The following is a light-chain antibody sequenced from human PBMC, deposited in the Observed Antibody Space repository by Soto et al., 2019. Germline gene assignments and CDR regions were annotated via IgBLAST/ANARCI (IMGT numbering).Light chain of an antibody. CDR2: DAS. Sequence: EIVLTQSPATLSLSPGERATLSCRASRSVTTFLAWYQQKPGQAPRLLIYDASKRATGVPTRFSGSGSGTDFPLTISSLEPEGFSVYYCQQRTNWPLTFGGGTKVERK. CDR1: RSVTTF. CDR3: QQRTNWPLT. V-gene: IGKV3-11*01. J-gene: IGKJ4*01.